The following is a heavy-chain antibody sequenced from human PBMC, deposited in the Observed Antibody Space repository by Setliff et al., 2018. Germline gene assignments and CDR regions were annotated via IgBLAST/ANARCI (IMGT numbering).Heavy chain of an antibody. J-gene: IGHJ4*02. D-gene: IGHD2-21*01. V-gene: IGHV4-61*09. CDR3: VGGVVVIAFPGH. Sequence: SETLSLTCTVSGFSISSRRNYWGWFRQPAGKELEWIGQIYTSWSTNYNPSLKTRVTISVDTSKKQFSLRLSSVTAADTAVYYCVGGVVVIAFPGHWGQGTLVTVSS. CDR1: GFSISSRRNY. CDR2: IYTSWST.